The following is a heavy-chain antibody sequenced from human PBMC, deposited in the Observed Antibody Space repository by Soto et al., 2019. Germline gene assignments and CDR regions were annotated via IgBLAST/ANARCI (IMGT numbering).Heavy chain of an antibody. D-gene: IGHD3-3*01. J-gene: IGHJ3*02. CDR3: ARESFWSGYQYINPAAFDI. CDR2: ISYDGSNK. Sequence: GGSLRLSCAASGFTFSSYAMHWVRQAPGKGLEWVAVISYDGSNKYYADSVKGRFTISRDNSKNTLYLQMNSLRAEDTAVYYCARESFWSGYQYINPAAFDIWGQGTMVTVSS. V-gene: IGHV3-30-3*01. CDR1: GFTFSSYA.